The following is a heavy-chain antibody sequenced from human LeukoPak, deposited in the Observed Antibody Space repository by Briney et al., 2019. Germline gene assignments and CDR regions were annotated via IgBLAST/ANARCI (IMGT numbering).Heavy chain of an antibody. Sequence: PSETLPLTCTVSGGSISSDRFYWTWVRQPAGKGLEWIGRIKSSNTNYNPPLKSRVSISLDTSANQFSLKLSSLTAADTAVYYCARVPDWTYVPDYWGQGTLVTVSS. J-gene: IGHJ4*02. CDR2: IKSSNT. CDR1: GGSISSDRFY. CDR3: ARVPDWTYVPDY. D-gene: IGHD3-16*01. V-gene: IGHV4-61*02.